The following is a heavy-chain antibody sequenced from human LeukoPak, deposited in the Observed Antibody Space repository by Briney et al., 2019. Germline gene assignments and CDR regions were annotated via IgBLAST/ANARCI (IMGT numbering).Heavy chain of an antibody. CDR3: ARRAPIAGDNAFDI. J-gene: IGHJ3*02. D-gene: IGHD1-20*01. V-gene: IGHV4-59*08. CDR1: GGSISSYY. Sequence: SETLSLTCTVSGGSISSYYWSCIRQPPGKGLEWIANIYYSGNTNYNPSLKSRVTVSVDTSKNQFSLRLSSVTAADTAVYYCARRAPIAGDNAFDIWGQGTMVTVSS. CDR2: IYYSGNT.